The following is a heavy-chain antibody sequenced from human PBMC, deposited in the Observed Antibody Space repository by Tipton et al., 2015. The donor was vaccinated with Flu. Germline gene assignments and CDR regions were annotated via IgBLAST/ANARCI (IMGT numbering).Heavy chain of an antibody. CDR1: GGSISSSSYY. CDR2: IYYSGNT. D-gene: IGHD3-10*01. Sequence: TLSLTCTVSGGSISSSSYYWGRIRQPPGKGLEWIGNIYYSGNTYYNPSLKSRVTISVDTSKNQFSLKLSSVTAADTAVYYCARETGGYFGSGAGNWGQGTLVTVSS. CDR3: ARETGGYFGSGAGN. V-gene: IGHV4-39*07. J-gene: IGHJ4*02.